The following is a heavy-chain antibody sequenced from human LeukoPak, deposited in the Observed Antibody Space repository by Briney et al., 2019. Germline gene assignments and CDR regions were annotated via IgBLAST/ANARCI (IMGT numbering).Heavy chain of an antibody. Sequence: PGGSLRLSCAASGFTFSNFAMNWVRQAPGKGLEWVSTISASGDSTYYADSVKGRFAVSRDNSKNTLFLQMTTLRAEDTAVYYCAKGYCTITSCYAVRDDAFDVWGQGTMVTVSS. D-gene: IGHD2-2*01. V-gene: IGHV3-23*01. J-gene: IGHJ3*01. CDR3: AKGYCTITSCYAVRDDAFDV. CDR1: GFTFSNFA. CDR2: ISASGDST.